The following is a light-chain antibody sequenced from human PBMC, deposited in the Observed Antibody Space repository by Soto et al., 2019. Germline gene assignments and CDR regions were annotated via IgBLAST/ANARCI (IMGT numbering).Light chain of an antibody. CDR2: YDS. V-gene: IGLV3-21*04. Sequence: SYELTQPPSVSVAPEKTARLTCGGDNIGSKRVHWYRQKPGQAHVVVISYDSDRPSGIPERFACSNSGNTANLTINRVEAGDEAAYYCQVWDITTDHYVFGTGTKLTVL. CDR1: NIGSKR. CDR3: QVWDITTDHYV. J-gene: IGLJ1*01.